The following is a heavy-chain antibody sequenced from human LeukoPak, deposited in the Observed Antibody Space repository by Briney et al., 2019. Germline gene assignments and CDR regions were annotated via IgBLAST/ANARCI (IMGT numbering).Heavy chain of an antibody. Sequence: SSETLSLTCAVYGGSFSGYYWSWIRQPPGKGLEWIGEINHSGSTNYNPSLKSRVTISVDTSKNQFSLELSSVTAADTAVYYCARADIVVDAFDIWGQGTMVTVSS. CDR1: GGSFSGYY. CDR2: INHSGST. D-gene: IGHD2-15*01. V-gene: IGHV4-34*01. CDR3: ARADIVVDAFDI. J-gene: IGHJ3*02.